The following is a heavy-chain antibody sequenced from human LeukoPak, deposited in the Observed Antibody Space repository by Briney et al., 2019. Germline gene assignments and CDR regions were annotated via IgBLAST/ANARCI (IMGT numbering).Heavy chain of an antibody. CDR3: ARKAPKKGWFDP. CDR2: THPSGNT. J-gene: IGHJ5*02. CDR1: GGSNNSYY. Sequence: SETLPLSCTVSGGSNNSYYWSWIRQPPGKGLEWIGYTHPSGNTNYSPSLKSRVTISIDMSRSQFSLKLSSVTAAGTAVYYCARKAPKKGWFDPWGQGTLVTVSS. V-gene: IGHV4-4*09.